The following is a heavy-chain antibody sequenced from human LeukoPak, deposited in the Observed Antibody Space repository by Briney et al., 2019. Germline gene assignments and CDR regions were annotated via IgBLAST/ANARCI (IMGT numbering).Heavy chain of an antibody. CDR3: AREGDPSLYWYFDL. D-gene: IGHD3-16*01. CDR1: GYTFTSYA. J-gene: IGHJ2*01. CDR2: INTNTGNP. Sequence: ASVKVSCKASGYTFTSYAMNWVRQAPGQGLEWMGWINTNTGNPTYAQGFTGRFVFSLDTSVSTTYLQISSLKAEDTAVYYCAREGDPSLYWYFDLWGRGTLVTVSS. V-gene: IGHV7-4-1*02.